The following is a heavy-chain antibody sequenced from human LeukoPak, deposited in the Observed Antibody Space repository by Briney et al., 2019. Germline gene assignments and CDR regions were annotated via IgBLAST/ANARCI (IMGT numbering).Heavy chain of an antibody. CDR3: AREFGPQYYDFWSGYYDYYLDY. D-gene: IGHD3-3*01. CDR2: INPSGGST. CDR1: GYTFTSYY. V-gene: IGHV1-46*01. Sequence: ASVKVSCKASGYTFTSYYMHWVRQAPGQGLEWMGIINPSGGSTSYAQKFQGRVTMTRDTSTSTVYMELSSLRSEDTAVYYCAREFGPQYYDFWSGYYDYYLDYWGQGTLVTVSS. J-gene: IGHJ4*02.